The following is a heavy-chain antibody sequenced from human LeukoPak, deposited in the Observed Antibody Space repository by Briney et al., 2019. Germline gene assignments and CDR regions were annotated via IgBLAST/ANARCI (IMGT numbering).Heavy chain of an antibody. V-gene: IGHV4-59*01. J-gene: IGHJ4*02. CDR3: ARSPSYDYGNFDY. CDR1: GGSISSYY. CDR2: IYYSGST. Sequence: TAPETLSLTCTVSGGSISSYYWSWIRQPPGKGLEWIGYIYYSGSTNYNPSLKSRVTISVDTSKNQFSLKLSSVTAADTAVYYCARSPSYDYGNFDYWGQGTLVTVSS. D-gene: IGHD4-17*01.